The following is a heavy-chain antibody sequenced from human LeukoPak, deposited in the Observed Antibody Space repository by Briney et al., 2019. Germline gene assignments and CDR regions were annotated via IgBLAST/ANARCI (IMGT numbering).Heavy chain of an antibody. Sequence: SETLTLTCTVSCGSISSYYWSWLRQPPGKGLEWIGYIYYSGSTNYNPSLKSRVTISVDTSKNQFSLKLTSVTAADTAVYYCARLNDFCSGYDYWGQGTLVTVSS. CDR1: CGSISSYY. CDR2: IYYSGST. V-gene: IGHV4-59*08. CDR3: ARLNDFCSGYDY. J-gene: IGHJ4*02. D-gene: IGHD3-3*01.